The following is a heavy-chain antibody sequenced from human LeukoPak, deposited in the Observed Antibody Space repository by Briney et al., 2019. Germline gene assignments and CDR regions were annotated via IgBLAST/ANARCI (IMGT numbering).Heavy chain of an antibody. V-gene: IGHV1-18*04. D-gene: IGHD3-22*01. CDR1: GYTFTGYY. J-gene: IGHJ4*02. Sequence: ASVKVSCKASGYTFTGYYMHWVRQAPGQGLEWMGWISAYNGNTNYAQKLQGRVTMTTDTSTSTAYMELRSLRSDDTAVYYCARLSFLSGYYDSSGYFDYWGQGTLVTASS. CDR3: ARLSFLSGYYDSSGYFDY. CDR2: ISAYNGNT.